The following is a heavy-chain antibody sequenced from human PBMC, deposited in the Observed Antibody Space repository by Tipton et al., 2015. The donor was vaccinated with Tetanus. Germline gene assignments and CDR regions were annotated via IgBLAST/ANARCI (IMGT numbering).Heavy chain of an antibody. CDR1: GFTFSSYA. D-gene: IGHD3-9*01. V-gene: IGHV3-23*01. J-gene: IGHJ4*02. Sequence: SLRLSCAASGFTFSSYAMSWVRQAPGKGLEWVSAISGSGGSTYYADSVKGRFTISRDNSKNTLYLQMNSLRAEDTAVYYCARLGYDILTGYHYDYWGQGTLVTVSS. CDR2: ISGSGGST. CDR3: ARLGYDILTGYHYDY.